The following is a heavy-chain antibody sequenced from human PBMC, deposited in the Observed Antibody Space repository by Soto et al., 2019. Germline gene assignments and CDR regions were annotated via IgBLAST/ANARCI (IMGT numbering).Heavy chain of an antibody. V-gene: IGHV3-23*01. J-gene: IGHJ3*02. CDR2: ISGSGGST. CDR3: AKCIVVVPAAIFRGGAFDI. D-gene: IGHD2-2*01. Sequence: GGSLRLSCSASGFTFSSYAMSWVRQAPGKGLEWVSAISGSGGSTYYADSVKGRFTISRDNSKNTLYLQMNSLRAEDTAVYYCAKCIVVVPAAIFRGGAFDIWGQRTMVTVSS. CDR1: GFTFSSYA.